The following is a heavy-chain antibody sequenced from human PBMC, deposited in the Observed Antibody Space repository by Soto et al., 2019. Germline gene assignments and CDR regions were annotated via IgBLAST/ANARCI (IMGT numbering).Heavy chain of an antibody. V-gene: IGHV1-8*01. D-gene: IGHD3-9*01. CDR1: GYNFSRSH. Sequence: ASVKVSSKASGYNFSRSHTNWVRQATGQGPEWMGWPNPDSGDTGYSQKFRGRVTMTRNTSISTAYMEVSSLRFEDTAVYYCATGAPAISTGWTYVGPFDPWGQGPSVDTSS. J-gene: IGHJ5*02. CDR3: ATGAPAISTGWTYVGPFDP. CDR2: PNPDSGDT.